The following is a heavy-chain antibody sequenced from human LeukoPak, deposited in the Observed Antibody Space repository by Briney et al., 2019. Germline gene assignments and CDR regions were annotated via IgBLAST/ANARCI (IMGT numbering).Heavy chain of an antibody. V-gene: IGHV4-59*01. CDR3: ARVLGYCSSTSCYPYNWFDP. J-gene: IGHJ5*02. Sequence: PSETLSLNCTVSGGSISSYYWSWSRQPPGKGLEWIGYIYYSGSTNYNPSLKSRVTISVDTSKNQFSLKLSSVTAADTAVYYCARVLGYCSSTSCYPYNWFDPWGQGTLVTVSS. CDR2: IYYSGST. D-gene: IGHD2-2*01. CDR1: GGSISSYY.